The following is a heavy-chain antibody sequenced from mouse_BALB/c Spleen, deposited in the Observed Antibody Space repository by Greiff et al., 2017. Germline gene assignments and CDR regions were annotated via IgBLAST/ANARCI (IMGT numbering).Heavy chain of an antibody. D-gene: IGHD1-1*01. V-gene: IGHV5-6-5*01. CDR3: ARGDYYGSSHDWYFDV. CDR2: ISSGGST. Sequence: EVKLMESGGGLVKPGGSLKLSCAASGFTFSSYAMSWVRQTPEKRLEWVASISSGGSTYYPDSVKGRFTISRDNARNILYLQMSSLRSEDTAMYSCARGDYYGSSHDWYFDVWGAGTTVTVSS. J-gene: IGHJ1*01. CDR1: GFTFSSYA.